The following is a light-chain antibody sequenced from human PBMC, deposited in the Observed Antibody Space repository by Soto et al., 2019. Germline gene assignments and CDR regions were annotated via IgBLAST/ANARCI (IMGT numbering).Light chain of an antibody. V-gene: IGKV3-20*01. CDR3: QQYGSSPPVT. CDR1: QSVSSSY. Sequence: EIVLTQSPGTLSLSPGKRATLSCRASQSVSSSYLAWYQQKPGQAPRLLIYGASGRATGIPDRFSGSGSGTYFTLTISRLEPEDFAVYYWQQYGSSPPVTFGQGTRLEIK. CDR2: GAS. J-gene: IGKJ5*01.